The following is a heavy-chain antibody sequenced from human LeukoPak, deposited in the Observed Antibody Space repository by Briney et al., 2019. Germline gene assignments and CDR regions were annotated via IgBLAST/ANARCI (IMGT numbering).Heavy chain of an antibody. CDR1: GFSLRTSGVG. CDR3: PHSTNSGWEPLLY. J-gene: IGHJ4*02. V-gene: IGHV2-5*02. Sequence: SGPTLVNPTQTLTLTCTFSGFSLRTSGVGVGSIRQPPGKALEWLALIYWDETERYSPSLKSRLSITKDTSKNQVVLTMTRMNRTAAATYHCPHSTNSGWEPLLYWGQEILVTVSA. D-gene: IGHD5-12*01. CDR2: IYWDETE.